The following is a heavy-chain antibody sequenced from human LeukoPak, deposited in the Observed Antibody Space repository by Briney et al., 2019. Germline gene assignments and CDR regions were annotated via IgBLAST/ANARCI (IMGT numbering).Heavy chain of an antibody. CDR1: GFTVSSNY. Sequence: GVSLRLSCAASGFTVSSNYMSWVRQAPGKGLEWVSVIYSGGSTYYADSVKGRFTISRDNSKNTLYLQMNSLRAEDTAVYYCARDKSVAGKYAFDIWGQGTMVTVSS. J-gene: IGHJ3*02. D-gene: IGHD6-19*01. CDR2: IYSGGST. CDR3: ARDKSVAGKYAFDI. V-gene: IGHV3-53*01.